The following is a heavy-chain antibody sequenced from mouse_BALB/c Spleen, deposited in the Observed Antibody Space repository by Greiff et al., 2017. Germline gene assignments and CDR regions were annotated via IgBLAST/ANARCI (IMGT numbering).Heavy chain of an antibody. V-gene: IGHV1-18*01. J-gene: IGHJ2*01. Sequence: EVQLQQSGPELVKPGASVKIPCKASGYTFTDYNMDWVKQSHGKSLEWIGDINPNNGGTIYNQKFKGKATLTVDKSSSTAYMKLRSLTSEDTAVYYCARREGYGKDGYFDYWGQGTTLTVSS. CDR2: INPNNGGT. D-gene: IGHD2-10*02. CDR1: GYTFTDYN. CDR3: ARREGYGKDGYFDY.